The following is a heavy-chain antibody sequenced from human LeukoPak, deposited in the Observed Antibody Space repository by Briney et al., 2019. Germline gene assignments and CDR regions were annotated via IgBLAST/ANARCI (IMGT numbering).Heavy chain of an antibody. Sequence: PGGSLRLSCAASGFTFSNAWMSWVRQAPGKGLEWVGRIKSKTDGGTTDYAAPVKGRFTISRDDSKNTLYLQMNSLKTEDTAVYYCTTSLSYGASPIDDYWGQGTLVTVSS. J-gene: IGHJ4*02. D-gene: IGHD5-18*01. CDR3: TTSLSYGASPIDDY. V-gene: IGHV3-15*01. CDR1: GFTFSNAW. CDR2: IKSKTDGGTT.